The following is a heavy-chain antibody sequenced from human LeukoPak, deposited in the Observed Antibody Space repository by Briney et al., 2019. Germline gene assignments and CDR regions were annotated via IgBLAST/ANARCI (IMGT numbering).Heavy chain of an antibody. CDR2: INPNSGGT. J-gene: IGHJ5*02. CDR3: ARANGYSSGYRFDP. V-gene: IGHV1-2*04. Sequence: ASVKVSRKASGYTFTGYYMHWVRQAPGQGLEWMGWINPNSGGTNYAQKFQGWVTMTRDTSISTAYMELSRLRSDDTAVYYCARANGYSSGYRFDPWGQGTLVTVSS. D-gene: IGHD6-19*01. CDR1: GYTFTGYY.